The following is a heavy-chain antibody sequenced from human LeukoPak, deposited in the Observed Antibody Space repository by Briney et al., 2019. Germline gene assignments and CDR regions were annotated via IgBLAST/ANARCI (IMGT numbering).Heavy chain of an antibody. CDR3: AKAGYDSSGYYKN. V-gene: IGHV3-21*04. J-gene: IGHJ4*02. CDR1: GFTFSSYS. Sequence: GGSLRLSCAASGFTFSSYSMNWVRQAPGKGLEWVSSISSSSSYIYYADSVKGRFTIYRDNAKNSLYLQMNSLRAEDTALYYCAKAGYDSSGYYKNWGQGTLVTVSS. D-gene: IGHD3-22*01. CDR2: ISSSSSYI.